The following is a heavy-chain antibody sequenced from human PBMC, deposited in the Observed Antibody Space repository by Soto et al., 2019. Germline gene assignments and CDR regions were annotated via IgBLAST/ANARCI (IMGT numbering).Heavy chain of an antibody. Sequence: LKISCRTSGYKFTSSWIAWVRQMPGKGLEWMGIIFPSDSDTRYSPSFQGQVTISADRSTSTVFLQWASLKASDTAVYFCARKDKSGYFNWFDPWGQGTLVTVSS. V-gene: IGHV5-51*01. CDR1: GYKFTSSW. CDR2: IFPSDSDT. D-gene: IGHD3-22*01. CDR3: ARKDKSGYFNWFDP. J-gene: IGHJ5*02.